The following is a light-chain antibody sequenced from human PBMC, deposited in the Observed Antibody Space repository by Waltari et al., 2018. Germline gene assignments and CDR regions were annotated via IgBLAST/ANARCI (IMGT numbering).Light chain of an antibody. CDR2: DVS. V-gene: IGLV2-14*03. CDR1: SRDVGAYNY. CDR3: SSYTTSSLWV. J-gene: IGLJ3*02. Sequence: QSALTQPASVSGSPGQSITISCTGTSRDVGAYNYVSWSQQHPGKAPKLMIYDVSNRPSGVSNRFSGSKSGNTASLTISGLQAEDEADYYCSSYTTSSLWVFGGGTKLTVL.